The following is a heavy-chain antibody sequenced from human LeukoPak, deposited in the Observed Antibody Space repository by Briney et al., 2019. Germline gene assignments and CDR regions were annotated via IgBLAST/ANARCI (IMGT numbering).Heavy chain of an antibody. CDR2: IKSKTDGGTT. J-gene: IGHJ4*02. Sequence: KAGGSLRLSCAASGFTFSNAWMSWVRQAPGKGLEWVGRIKSKTDGGTTDYAAPVKGRFTISRDDSKNTLYLQMNSLKTEDTAVYYCTTGEVRGVIIGSDYWGQGTLVTVSS. CDR3: TTGEVRGVIIGSDY. D-gene: IGHD3-10*01. CDR1: GFTFSNAW. V-gene: IGHV3-15*01.